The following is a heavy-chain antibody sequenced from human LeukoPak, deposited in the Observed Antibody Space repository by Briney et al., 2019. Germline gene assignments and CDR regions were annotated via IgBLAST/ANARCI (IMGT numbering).Heavy chain of an antibody. CDR3: VSFYETD. D-gene: IGHD2/OR15-2a*01. Sequence: PGGSLGLSCAASGLTSSSSWMSWVRQAPGKGLERVAQTKQDGSEIYYVVSVKGRFTTSRDKNSLFLQMNRVRAEGTAVYYCVSFYETDWGRGTLVTVS. CDR1: GLTSSSSW. V-gene: IGHV3-7*01. J-gene: IGHJ4*02. CDR2: TKQDGSEI.